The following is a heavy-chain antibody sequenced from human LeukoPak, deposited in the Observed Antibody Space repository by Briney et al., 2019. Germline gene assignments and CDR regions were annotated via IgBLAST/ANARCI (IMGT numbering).Heavy chain of an antibody. J-gene: IGHJ4*02. V-gene: IGHV1-2*02. Sequence: ASVKVSCKASGYTFTGYYMHWVRQAPGQGPEWMGWINPKSGATYYAESFQGRVTMTRDTSITTAYMELTSLRSDDTAVYCCASYHDSSGYHPSRFDYWGQGTLVTVSS. CDR2: INPKSGAT. D-gene: IGHD3-22*01. CDR3: ASYHDSSGYHPSRFDY. CDR1: GYTFTGYY.